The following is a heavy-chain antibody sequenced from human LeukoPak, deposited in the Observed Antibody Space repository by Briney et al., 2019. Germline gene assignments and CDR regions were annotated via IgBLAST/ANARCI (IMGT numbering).Heavy chain of an antibody. CDR2: ISAYNGIT. D-gene: IGHD7-27*01. J-gene: IGHJ4*02. Sequence: ASVKVSCKASGYTFSTYGISWVRQAPGQGLEWMGWISAYNGITNYAQKLQDRVTLTTDTSTSTVYMEARSLRSDDTAVYYCARDPTGDLGYFDYWGQGTLVTVSS. CDR3: ARDPTGDLGYFDY. V-gene: IGHV1-18*01. CDR1: GYTFSTYG.